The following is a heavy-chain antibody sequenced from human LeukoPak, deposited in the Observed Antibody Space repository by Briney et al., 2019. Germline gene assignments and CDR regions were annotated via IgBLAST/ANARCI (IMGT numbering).Heavy chain of an antibody. CDR1: GFKFGDHA. J-gene: IGHJ4*02. D-gene: IGHD6-13*01. V-gene: IGHV3-49*04. Sequence: GGSLRLSCTTSGFKFGDHAVSWVRQAPGKGLEWVGFSRGEAYDGTTEYAASVKGRFSISRDDSKGVAYLHMNSLKTEDTGIYYCSRGEDGSSWVLDYWGQGTLVAVSS. CDR3: SRGEDGSSWVLDY. CDR2: SRGEAYDGTT.